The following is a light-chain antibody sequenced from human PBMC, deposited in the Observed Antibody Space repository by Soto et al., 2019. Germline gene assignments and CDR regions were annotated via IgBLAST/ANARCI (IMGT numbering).Light chain of an antibody. J-gene: IGLJ3*02. CDR3: QTWGTGIRV. CDR2: VNSDGSH. Sequence: QLVLTQSPSASASLGASVKLTCTLSSGHSSYAIAWHQQQPEKGPRFLMRVNSDGSHSRGDGIPDRFSCSSSGAERHLTISSLQSEDEADYYCQTWGTGIRVFGGGTKLTVL. V-gene: IGLV4-69*01. CDR1: SGHSSYA.